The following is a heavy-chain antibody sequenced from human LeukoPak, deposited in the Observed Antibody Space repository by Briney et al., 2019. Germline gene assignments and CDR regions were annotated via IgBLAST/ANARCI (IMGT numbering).Heavy chain of an antibody. D-gene: IGHD3-3*02. CDR2: INPNNGDT. CDR3: ASYPRGISTPPFDY. CDR1: GYTFTAQY. Sequence: EASVKVSCKASGYTFTAQYMHWVRQAPGQGLEWMGWINPNNGDTKYAQSFLGRVTMTRDTSTTTAYMELSSLRSDDTAVYFCASYPRGISTPPFDYWGQGTLVTVSS. J-gene: IGHJ4*02. V-gene: IGHV1-2*02.